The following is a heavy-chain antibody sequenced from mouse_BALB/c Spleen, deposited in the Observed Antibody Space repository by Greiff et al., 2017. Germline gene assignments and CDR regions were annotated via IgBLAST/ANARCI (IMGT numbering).Heavy chain of an antibody. CDR2: ISSGGST. CDR3: ARGQITTAFDY. Sequence: EVKVVESGGGLVKPGGSLKLSCAASGFTFSSYAMSWVRQTPEKRLEWVASISSGGSTYYPDSVKGRFTISRDNARNILYLQMSSLRSEDTAMYYCARGQITTAFDYWGQGTTLTVSS. CDR1: GFTFSSYA. V-gene: IGHV5-6-5*01. J-gene: IGHJ2*01. D-gene: IGHD1-2*01.